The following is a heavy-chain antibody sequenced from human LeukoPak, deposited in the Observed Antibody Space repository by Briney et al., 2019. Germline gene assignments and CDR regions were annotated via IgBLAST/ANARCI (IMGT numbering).Heavy chain of an antibody. J-gene: IGHJ4*02. Sequence: GESLKISCKGSGYSLTSYWIGWVRQLPGKGLELTGILYPGDSDTRYSPSFQGQVPISADKSIGTAYLQSSSPKASDTAMYSRARSDPDIVANSFDYLGQGTLVTVSS. CDR3: ARSDPDIVANSFDY. D-gene: IGHD5-12*01. CDR2: LYPGDSDT. CDR1: GYSLTSYW. V-gene: IGHV5-51*01.